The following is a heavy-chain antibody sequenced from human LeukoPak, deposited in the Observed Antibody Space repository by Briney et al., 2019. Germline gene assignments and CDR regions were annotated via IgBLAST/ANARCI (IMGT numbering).Heavy chain of an antibody. J-gene: IGHJ6*02. CDR1: GFTFSGYG. V-gene: IGHV3-30*18. D-gene: IGHD3-10*02. CDR2: ISYDGSNK. Sequence: GGSLRLSCAASGFTFSGYGMHWVRQAPGKGLEWVAVISYDGSNKYYADSVKGRFTISRDNSKNTLYLQMNSLRAEDTAVYYCAKDYVLYGMDVWGQGTTVTVSS. CDR3: AKDYVLYGMDV.